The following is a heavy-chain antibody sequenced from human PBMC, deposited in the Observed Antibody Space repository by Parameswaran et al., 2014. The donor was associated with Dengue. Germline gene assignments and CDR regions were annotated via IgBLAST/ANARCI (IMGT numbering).Heavy chain of an antibody. CDR2: ISSSSSYI. V-gene: IGHV3-21*01. CDR3: ARDRLYYYGMDV. J-gene: IGHJ6*02. Sequence: KWIRQPPGKGLEWVSSISSSSSYIYYADSVKGRFTISRDNAKNSLYLQMNSLRAEDTAVYYCARDRLYYYGMDVWGQGTTVTVSS.